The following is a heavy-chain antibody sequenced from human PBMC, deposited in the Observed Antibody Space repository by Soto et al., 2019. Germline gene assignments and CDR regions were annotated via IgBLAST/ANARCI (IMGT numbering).Heavy chain of an antibody. Sequence: QVQLVQSGAEVKKPGASVKVSCRAYGYTFTAYDLYWVRQTPGQGLAWMGGINPDTGGADIAPKFQGKITMTRDTSINTAYMQLPRLTSDDTAVYYCARDPIGGGAPYSFAYWGQGTLVTFSS. V-gene: IGHV1-2*02. CDR3: ARDPIGGGAPYSFAY. CDR2: INPDTGGA. D-gene: IGHD3-16*01. J-gene: IGHJ4*02. CDR1: GYTFTAYD.